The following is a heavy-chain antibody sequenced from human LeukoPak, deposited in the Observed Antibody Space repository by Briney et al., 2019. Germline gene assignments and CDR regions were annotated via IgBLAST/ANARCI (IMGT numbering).Heavy chain of an antibody. CDR2: ISNIGDII. J-gene: IGHJ4*02. V-gene: IGHV3-48*03. CDR3: TRRGHRDLDY. Sequence: RSGGSLRLSCAASGFTFSNYEMNWVRQAPGKGLEWISHISNIGDIIHYADSVEGRFTISRDNAKNSLYLQMNSLRAEDTAVYYCTRRGHRDLDYWGRGTLVIVSS. D-gene: IGHD2-21*02. CDR1: GFTFSNYE.